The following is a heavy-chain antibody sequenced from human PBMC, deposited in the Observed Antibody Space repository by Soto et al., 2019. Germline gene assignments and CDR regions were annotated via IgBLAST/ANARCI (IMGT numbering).Heavy chain of an antibody. J-gene: IGHJ4*02. CDR1: GFTFSSYW. CDR3: ARVDDYVWGSYRYSFDY. V-gene: IGHV3-7*01. CDR2: IKQDGSNK. D-gene: IGHD3-16*02. Sequence: SGGSLRLSCAASGFTFSSYWMSWVRQAPGKGLEWVANIKQDGSNKYYADSVKGRFTISRDNSKNTLYLQMNSLRAEDTAVYYCARVDDYVWGSYRYSFDYWGQGTLVTVSS.